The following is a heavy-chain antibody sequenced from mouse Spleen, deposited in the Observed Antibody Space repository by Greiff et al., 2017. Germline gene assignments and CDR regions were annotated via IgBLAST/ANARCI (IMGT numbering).Heavy chain of an antibody. Sequence: DVHLVESGGGLVQPGESLKLSCESNEYEFPSHDMSWVRKTPEKRLELVAAINSDGGSTYYPDNMESRFIFSRANTKKTLYLQISSLRSEDTALYYCAREDYGNGFAYWGQGTLVTVSA. D-gene: IGHD2-1*01. CDR1: EYEFPSHD. V-gene: IGHV5-2*01. CDR2: INSDGGST. J-gene: IGHJ3*01. CDR3: AREDYGNGFAY.